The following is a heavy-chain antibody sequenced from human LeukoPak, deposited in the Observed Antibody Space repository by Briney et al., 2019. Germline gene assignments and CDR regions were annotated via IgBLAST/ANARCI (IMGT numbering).Heavy chain of an antibody. V-gene: IGHV4-34*01. CDR3: ARNFQYFDLPDY. J-gene: IGHJ4*02. Sequence: GSLRLSCAASGFTFSNAWMSWVRQPPGKGLEWIGEINHSGSTYYNPSLKSRVTISVDTSKNQFSLKLSSVTAADTAVYYCARNFQYFDLPDYWGQGTLVTVSS. D-gene: IGHD2/OR15-2a*01. CDR2: INHSGST. CDR1: GFTFSNAW.